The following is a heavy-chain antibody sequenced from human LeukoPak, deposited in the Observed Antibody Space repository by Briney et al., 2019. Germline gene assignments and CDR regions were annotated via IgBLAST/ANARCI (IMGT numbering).Heavy chain of an antibody. CDR2: ISGSGSSI. J-gene: IGHJ4*02. CDR1: GFTFSSYA. V-gene: IGHV3-23*01. CDR3: AKADRGWGVITKD. Sequence: GGSLRLSCEASGFTFSSYAMSWVRQAPGKGLEWVSVISGSGSSIHYADSVKGRFTISRDNSKKTLYLQMNSLRAEDTAVYYCAKADRGWGVITKDWGQGTLVTVSS. D-gene: IGHD3-10*01.